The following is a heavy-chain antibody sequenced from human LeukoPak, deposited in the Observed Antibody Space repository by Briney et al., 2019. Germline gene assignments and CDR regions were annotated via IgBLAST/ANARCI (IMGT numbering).Heavy chain of an antibody. CDR3: AKAFYGSGSYPLGSDY. V-gene: IGHV3-7*03. D-gene: IGHD3-10*01. J-gene: IGHJ4*02. Sequence: PGGSLRLSCAASGFTFSSYAMSWVRQAPGKGLEWVTNIKEDGSGKYYMDSVKGRFTISRDNAKNSLYLQMNSLRAEDTAVYYCAKAFYGSGSYPLGSDYWGQGTLVTVSS. CDR1: GFTFSSYA. CDR2: IKEDGSGK.